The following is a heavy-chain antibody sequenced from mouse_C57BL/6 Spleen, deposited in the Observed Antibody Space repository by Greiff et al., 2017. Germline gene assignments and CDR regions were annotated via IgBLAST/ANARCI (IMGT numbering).Heavy chain of an antibody. J-gene: IGHJ2*01. D-gene: IGHD1-1*01. Sequence: QVQLKQPGAELVKPGASVKMSCKASGYTFTSYWITWVKQRPGQGLEWIGDIYPGSGSTNYNEKFKSKATLTVDTSSGTAYMQLSSLTSEDSAVYYCARSYYGSSWDFDYWGQGTTLTVSS. CDR1: GYTFTSYW. V-gene: IGHV1-55*01. CDR3: ARSYYGSSWDFDY. CDR2: IYPGSGST.